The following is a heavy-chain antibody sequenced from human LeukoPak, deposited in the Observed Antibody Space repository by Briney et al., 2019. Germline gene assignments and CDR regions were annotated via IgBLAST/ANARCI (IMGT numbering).Heavy chain of an antibody. J-gene: IGHJ4*02. D-gene: IGHD4-23*01. CDR1: GYSFISYW. CDR3: ARLDYAGNPFDN. Sequence: TGESLKISCKVSGYSFISYWIGWVRQMPDKGLESLGMIYPGDSDTRYSPSFQGLVTLSVDKSITTAYLQWSSLKASDTATYYCARLDYAGNPFDNWGPGTLVTVSS. CDR2: IYPGDSDT. V-gene: IGHV5-51*01.